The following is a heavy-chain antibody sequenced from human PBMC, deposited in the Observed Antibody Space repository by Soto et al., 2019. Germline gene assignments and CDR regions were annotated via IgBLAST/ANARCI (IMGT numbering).Heavy chain of an antibody. CDR1: GGYISSGGYY. CDR2: IYYSGST. CDR3: ARDIHSYYYDSSGYLASGRGDAFDI. J-gene: IGHJ3*02. V-gene: IGHV4-31*03. Sequence: SETLSLTCTVSGGYISSGGYYWSWIRQHPGKGLEWIGYIYYSGSTYYNPSLKSRVTISVDTSKNQFSLKLSSVTAADTAVYYCARDIHSYYYDSSGYLASGRGDAFDIWGQGTMVTVSS. D-gene: IGHD3-22*01.